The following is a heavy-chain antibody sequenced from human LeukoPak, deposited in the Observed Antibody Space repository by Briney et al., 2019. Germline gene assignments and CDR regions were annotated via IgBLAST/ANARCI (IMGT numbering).Heavy chain of an antibody. CDR3: AKNGQTGFSFDP. D-gene: IGHD3-9*01. J-gene: IGHJ5*02. V-gene: IGHV4-39*07. CDR1: GGSISSSSYY. Sequence: SETLSLTCTVSGGSISSSSYYWGWIRQPPGKGLEWIGSIYYSGSTFYNPSLKSRVTISVDTSKNQFSLKLNSVTAADTAVYHCAKNGQTGFSFDPWGQGTLVTVS. CDR2: IYYSGST.